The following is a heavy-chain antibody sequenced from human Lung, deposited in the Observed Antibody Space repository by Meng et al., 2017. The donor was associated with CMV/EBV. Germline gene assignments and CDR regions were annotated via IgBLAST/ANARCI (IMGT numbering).Heavy chain of an antibody. CDR1: GFTFDDYV. V-gene: IGHV3-9*01. CDR2: ISWNSGSI. Sequence: SLKISCAASGFTFDDYVMHWVRQAPGKGLEWVSGISWNSGSIHYADSVKGRFTISRDNAKNSLYLQMDSLRAEDTALYYCAKGLKYLDFYYFDNWGQGXLVTVSS. CDR3: AKGLKYLDFYYFDN. J-gene: IGHJ4*02. D-gene: IGHD3-9*01.